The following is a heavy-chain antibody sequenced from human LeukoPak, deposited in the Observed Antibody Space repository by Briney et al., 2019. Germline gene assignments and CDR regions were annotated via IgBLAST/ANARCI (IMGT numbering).Heavy chain of an antibody. J-gene: IGHJ6*02. V-gene: IGHV4-34*01. CDR2: INHSGST. CDR1: GGSFSGYY. Sequence: SETLSLTCAVYGGSFSGYYWSWIRQPPGKGLEWIGEINHSGSTNYNPSLKSRVTISVDTSKNQFSLKLSSVTAADTAVYYCAREMSSGWYMPVYYYYGMDVWGQGTTVTVSS. D-gene: IGHD6-19*01. CDR3: AREMSSGWYMPVYYYYGMDV.